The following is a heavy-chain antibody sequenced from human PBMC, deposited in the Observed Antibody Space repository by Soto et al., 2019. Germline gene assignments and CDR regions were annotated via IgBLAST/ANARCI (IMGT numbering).Heavy chain of an antibody. D-gene: IGHD5-18*01. CDR1: CGSFSGYY. V-gene: IGHV4-34*09. J-gene: IGHJ4*02. CDR3: ARDAGDVDTAFSFDY. CDR2: INHSGST. Sequence: SETLSLTCAVYCGSFSGYYWSWIRQPPGKGLEWIGEINHSGSTNYNPSLKSRVTISVDTSKNQFSLKLSSVTAADTAVYYCARDAGDVDTAFSFDYWGQGTLVTVSS.